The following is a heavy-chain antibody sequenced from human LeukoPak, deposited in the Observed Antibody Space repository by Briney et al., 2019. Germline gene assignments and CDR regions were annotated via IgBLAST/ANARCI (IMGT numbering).Heavy chain of an antibody. CDR2: INHDGRET. CDR3: VRGDLDH. V-gene: IGHV3-7*03. D-gene: IGHD1-1*01. CDR1: FEW. J-gene: IGHJ4*02. Sequence: GGSLRLSCRGSFEWMSWVRQAPGKGLEWVATINHDGRETYYVDSVRGRFTIFRDNAKNSMCLQMTSLRAEDTAVYFCVRGDLDHWGQGTLITVPS.